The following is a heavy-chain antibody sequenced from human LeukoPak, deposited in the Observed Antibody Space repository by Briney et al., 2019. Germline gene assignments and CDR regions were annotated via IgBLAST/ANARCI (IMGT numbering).Heavy chain of an antibody. V-gene: IGHV1-18*01. CDR1: GYTFTSCG. CDR3: ARDRGQWRYYYGMDV. J-gene: IGHJ6*02. CDR2: ISAYNGNT. Sequence: ASVKVSFKASGYTFTSCGIGWGRQAPGQGLEWMGWISAYNGNTNYAQKLQGRVTMTTDTSTSTAYMELRSLRSDDTAVYYCARDRGQWRYYYGMDVWGQGTTVTVSS. D-gene: IGHD6-19*01.